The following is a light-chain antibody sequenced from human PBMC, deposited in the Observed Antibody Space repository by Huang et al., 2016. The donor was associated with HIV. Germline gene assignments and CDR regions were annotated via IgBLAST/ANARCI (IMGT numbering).Light chain of an antibody. Sequence: EIVMTQSPATLSVSPGERATLSCRASQSVSSDFAWYQQQPGQAPRLLIYGASTGATGIPARFSGSGSGTDFTLTISSLQSEDFAVYYCHQYNNWPQTFGGGTKVEIK. V-gene: IGKV3-15*01. CDR2: GAS. CDR3: HQYNNWPQT. CDR1: QSVSSD. J-gene: IGKJ4*01.